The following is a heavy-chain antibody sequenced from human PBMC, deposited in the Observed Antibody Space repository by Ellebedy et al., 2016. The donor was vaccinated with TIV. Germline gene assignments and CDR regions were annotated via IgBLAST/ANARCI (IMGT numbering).Heavy chain of an antibody. CDR1: GFTFSNYW. D-gene: IGHD3-16*01. Sequence: GESLKISCAASGFTFSNYWVHWVRQAPGKGLVWVSRISPDGSNTIYADSVKGRFTISRDNAKNTLYRHMNSLRAEETAVYYCTGPIGGTTLEYWGQGTLVTVSS. CDR3: TGPIGGTTLEY. V-gene: IGHV3-74*01. J-gene: IGHJ4*02. CDR2: ISPDGSNT.